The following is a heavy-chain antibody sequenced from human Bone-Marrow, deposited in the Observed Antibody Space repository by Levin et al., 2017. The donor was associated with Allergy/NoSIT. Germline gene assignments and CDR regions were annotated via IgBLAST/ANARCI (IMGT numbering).Heavy chain of an antibody. D-gene: IGHD3-16*01. CDR3: TGDTAASRFFF. J-gene: IGHJ1*01. CDR1: GASVSSNIYY. Sequence: SQTLSLTCTVSGASVSSNIYYWTWIRQSPGKGLEWIGYIYNSGSTNYNPSLNSRVTMSVDTSKNQFSLKMSSVTAADTAVYYCTGDTAASRFFFWGQGSLVSVSS. V-gene: IGHV4-61*01. CDR2: IYNSGST.